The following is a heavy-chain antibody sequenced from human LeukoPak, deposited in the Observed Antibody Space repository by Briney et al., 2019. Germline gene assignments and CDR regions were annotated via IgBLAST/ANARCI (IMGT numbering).Heavy chain of an antibody. D-gene: IGHD6-19*01. CDR2: INSDGSST. CDR3: ARVSVAGSVSLDY. CDR1: GFTFSSYW. Sequence: QDGGSLRLSCAASGFTFSSYWMHWVRQAPGKGLVRVSRINSDGSSTSYADSVKGRFTISRDNAKNTLYLQMNSLRAEDTAVYYCARVSVAGSVSLDYWGQGTLVTVSS. V-gene: IGHV3-74*01. J-gene: IGHJ4*02.